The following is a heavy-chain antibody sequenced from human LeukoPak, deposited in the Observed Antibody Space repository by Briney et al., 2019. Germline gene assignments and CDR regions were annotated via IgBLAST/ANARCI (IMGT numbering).Heavy chain of an antibody. D-gene: IGHD6-13*01. J-gene: IGHJ4*02. CDR2: ISWNSGSI. Sequence: GGSLRLSCAASGFTFDDYAMHWVRQAPGKGLEWVSGISWNSGSIGYADSVKGRFTISRDNAKNSLYLQMNSLRAEDTALYYCAKDISAAGLYYFDHWGQGTLVTVSS. CDR1: GFTFDDYA. CDR3: AKDISAAGLYYFDH. V-gene: IGHV3-9*01.